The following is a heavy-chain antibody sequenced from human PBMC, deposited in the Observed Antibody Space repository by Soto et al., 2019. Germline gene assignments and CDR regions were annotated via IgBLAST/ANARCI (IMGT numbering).Heavy chain of an antibody. Sequence: EVQLVESGGGLVQPGGSLRLSCATSGFILSDCAMNWVRQAPGKGLEWVSYISSSSSVIDYADSVKGRFTVSRDNAMNSLYLQMNGLRAEDTAVYYCARDLSWGSNWYYYMDVWGKGTTVTVSS. CDR2: ISSSSSVI. CDR1: GFILSDCA. CDR3: ARDLSWGSNWYYYMDV. V-gene: IGHV3-48*01. J-gene: IGHJ6*03. D-gene: IGHD7-27*01.